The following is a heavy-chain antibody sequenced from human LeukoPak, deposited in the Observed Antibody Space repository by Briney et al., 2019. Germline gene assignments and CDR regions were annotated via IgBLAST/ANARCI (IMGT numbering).Heavy chain of an antibody. J-gene: IGHJ4*02. Sequence: PGGSLRLSCAASGFTFSSYGMHWVRQAPGKGLGWVAVIWYDGGNKYYADSVKGRFTISRDNAKNSLYLQMSSLRAEDTAVYYCARNYDSSGFDYWGQGTLVTVSS. V-gene: IGHV3-33*03. CDR1: GFTFSSYG. CDR3: ARNYDSSGFDY. CDR2: IWYDGGNK. D-gene: IGHD3-22*01.